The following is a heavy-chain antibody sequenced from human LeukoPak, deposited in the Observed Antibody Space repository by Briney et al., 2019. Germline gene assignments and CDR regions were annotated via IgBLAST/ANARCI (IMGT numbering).Heavy chain of an antibody. CDR1: GGSISSYY. V-gene: IGHV4-59*01. CDR3: ARETYGMDV. Sequence: PSETLSLTCTVSGGSISSYYWSWIRQPPGKGLEWIGYIYYSGSTNYNPSLKSRVTISVDTSKNQFSLKLSSVTAADTAMYYCARETYGMDVWGKGTTVTVSS. CDR2: IYYSGST. J-gene: IGHJ6*04.